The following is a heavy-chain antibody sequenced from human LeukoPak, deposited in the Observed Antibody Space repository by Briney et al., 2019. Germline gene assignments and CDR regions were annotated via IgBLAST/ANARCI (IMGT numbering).Heavy chain of an antibody. D-gene: IGHD3-10*01. CDR3: ASALGFGELFPYYGMDV. J-gene: IGHJ6*02. CDR2: IYSGGST. CDR1: GFTVSSNY. V-gene: IGHV3-53*04. Sequence: GGSLRLSCAASGFTVSSNYMSWVRQAPGKGLEWVSVIYSGGSTYYADSVKGRFTISRHNSKNTLYLQMNSLRAEDTAVYYCASALGFGELFPYYGMDVWGQGTTVTVSS.